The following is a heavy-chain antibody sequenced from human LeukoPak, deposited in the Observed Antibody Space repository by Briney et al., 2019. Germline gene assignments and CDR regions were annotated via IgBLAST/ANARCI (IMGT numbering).Heavy chain of an antibody. D-gene: IGHD5-18*01. Sequence: PGGSLRLSCAASGFTFSSYSMNWVRQAPGKGLEWVSSISSSSSYIYYADSVKGRFTISRDNAKNSLYLQMNSLRAEDTAVYYCAGPADTAMVTYFDYWGQGTLVTVSS. V-gene: IGHV3-21*01. J-gene: IGHJ4*02. CDR1: GFTFSSYS. CDR2: ISSSSSYI. CDR3: AGPADTAMVTYFDY.